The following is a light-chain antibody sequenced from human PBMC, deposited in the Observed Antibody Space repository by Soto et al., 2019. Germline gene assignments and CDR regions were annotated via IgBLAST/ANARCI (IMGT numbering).Light chain of an antibody. Sequence: QSVLTQPPSASGTPGQRVTISCSGSSSNIGSNTVHWYQQLPGTAPKLLIYSNNQRPSGVPDRFSASKSDTSASLAISGLQSEDEADYYCAAWDDSLTGVVFGGGTKLTVL. V-gene: IGLV1-44*01. J-gene: IGLJ3*02. CDR2: SNN. CDR1: SSNIGSNT. CDR3: AAWDDSLTGVV.